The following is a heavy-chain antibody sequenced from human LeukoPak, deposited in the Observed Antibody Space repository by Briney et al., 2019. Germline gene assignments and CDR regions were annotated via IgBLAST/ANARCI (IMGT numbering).Heavy chain of an antibody. J-gene: IGHJ4*02. CDR3: AKAMGWLADFDY. Sequence: SGGSLRLSCAPSGLTFSSYAMSWVRQAPGKGLEWVSAISGSCGSTYYADPVKGRFTISRDNSKNTLYLQMNSLRAEDTAVYYCAKAMGWLADFDYWGQGTLVTVSS. CDR1: GLTFSSYA. D-gene: IGHD6-19*01. CDR2: ISGSCGST. V-gene: IGHV3-23*01.